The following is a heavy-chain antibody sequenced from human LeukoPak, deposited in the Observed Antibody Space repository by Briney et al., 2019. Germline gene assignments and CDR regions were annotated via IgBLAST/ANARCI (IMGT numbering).Heavy chain of an antibody. D-gene: IGHD5-18*01. J-gene: IGHJ6*02. CDR3: ARGAWIQLWNYYYGMDV. V-gene: IGHV4-34*01. Sequence: SETPSLTCAVYGGSFSGYYWSWIRQPPGKGLEWIGEINHSGSTNYNPSLKSRVTISVDTSKNQFSLKLSSVTAADTAVYYCARGAWIQLWNYYYGMDVWGQGTTVTVSS. CDR1: GGSFSGYY. CDR2: INHSGST.